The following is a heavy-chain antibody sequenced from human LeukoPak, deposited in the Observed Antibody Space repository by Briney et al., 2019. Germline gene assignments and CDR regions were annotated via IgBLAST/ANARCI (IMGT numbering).Heavy chain of an antibody. J-gene: IGHJ4*02. CDR3: AKDHGVAVAGMYY. D-gene: IGHD6-19*01. CDR2: ISGSGDNT. CDR1: GFPFSSFT. V-gene: IGHV3-23*01. Sequence: GGSLRLSCAASGFPFSSFTMNWVRQAPGKGLEWVSSISGSGDNTYYTDSVKGRFIISRDNSGKTVYLQMSSLRAEDTAVYYCAKDHGVAVAGMYYWGQGTLVTVSS.